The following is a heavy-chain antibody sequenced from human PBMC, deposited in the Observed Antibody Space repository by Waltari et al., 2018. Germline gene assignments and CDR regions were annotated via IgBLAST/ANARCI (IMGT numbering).Heavy chain of an antibody. V-gene: IGHV4-38-2*01. Sequence: QVQLQESGPGLVKPSETLSLTCAVSGYSISSGYYLGWIRQPPGKGLEWIGSIYHSGSTHYTPSLKSRFTRSLDPSKNQFSLKLSTVPAADTAVYYCARLGTSGDCDYWGQGTLVTVSS. CDR2: IYHSGST. D-gene: IGHD7-27*01. CDR1: GYSISSGYY. CDR3: ARLGTSGDCDY. J-gene: IGHJ4*02.